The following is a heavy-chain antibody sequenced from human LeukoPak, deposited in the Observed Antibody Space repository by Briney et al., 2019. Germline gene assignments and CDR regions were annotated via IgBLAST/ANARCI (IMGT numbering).Heavy chain of an antibody. D-gene: IGHD6-13*01. CDR3: ANGYSSSPLGY. Sequence: PGGSLRLSCAASGFTFSSYSMNWVRQAPGKGLEWVSYISSSSSTIYYADSVKGRFTISRDNAKNSLYLQMNSLGAEDTAVYYCANGYSSSPLGYWGQGTLVTVSS. CDR1: GFTFSSYS. J-gene: IGHJ4*02. CDR2: ISSSSSTI. V-gene: IGHV3-48*01.